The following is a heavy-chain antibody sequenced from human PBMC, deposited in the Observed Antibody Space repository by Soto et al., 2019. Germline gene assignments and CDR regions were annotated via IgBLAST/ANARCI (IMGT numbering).Heavy chain of an antibody. CDR2: IYYTGRT. J-gene: IGHJ4*02. CDR1: GGSLKSGGYY. CDR3: ARSAVAGDFDY. Sequence: TSETLSLTCTVSGGSLKSGGYYWSWIRQHPGRGLEWIGYIYYTGRTYYNPSLESRVTFSVDTSKNQFSLKLSSATAADTAVYYCARSAVAGDFDYWGQGTLVTVSS. D-gene: IGHD6-19*01. V-gene: IGHV4-31*02.